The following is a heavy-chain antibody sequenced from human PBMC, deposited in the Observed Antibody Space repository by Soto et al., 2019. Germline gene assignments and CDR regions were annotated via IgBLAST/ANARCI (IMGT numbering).Heavy chain of an antibody. CDR2: IYYSGST. Sequence: PSETLSLTCTVSGGSISSYYWSWIRQPPGKGLEWVGYIYYSGSTYYNPSLKSRVTISVDTSKNQFSLKLSSVTAADTAVYYCAGTLPAATEWWFDPWGQGTLVTVSS. V-gene: IGHV4-59*08. CDR1: GGSISSYY. CDR3: AGTLPAATEWWFDP. J-gene: IGHJ5*02. D-gene: IGHD2-2*01.